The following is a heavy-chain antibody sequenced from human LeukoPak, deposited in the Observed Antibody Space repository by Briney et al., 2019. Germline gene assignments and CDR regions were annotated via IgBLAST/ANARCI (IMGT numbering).Heavy chain of an antibody. V-gene: IGHV4-61*05. D-gene: IGHD3-22*01. CDR2: IYYSGST. CDR3: ARQPVHSRGPSNWFDP. CDR1: GGSISSSTYY. Sequence: SETLSLTCTVSGGSISSSTYYWGWIRQPPGKGLEWIGYIYYSGSTNYNPSLKSRVTISVDTSKNQFSLKLSSVTAADTAVYYCARQPVHSRGPSNWFDPWGQGTLVTVSS. J-gene: IGHJ5*02.